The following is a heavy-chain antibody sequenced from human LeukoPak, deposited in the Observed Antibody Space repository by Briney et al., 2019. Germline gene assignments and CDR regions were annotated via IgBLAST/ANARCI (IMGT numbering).Heavy chain of an antibody. Sequence: PSETLSLTCTVSGGSICSYYWSGIRQPPGKGLEWIGYIYYSGSTNYNPSLKSRVTISVDTSKTQFSLKLSSVTAADTAVYYCARVNYQLREWYGMDVWGQGTTVTVSS. J-gene: IGHJ6*02. CDR2: IYYSGST. V-gene: IGHV4-59*01. CDR3: ARVNYQLREWYGMDV. D-gene: IGHD2-2*01. CDR1: GGSICSYY.